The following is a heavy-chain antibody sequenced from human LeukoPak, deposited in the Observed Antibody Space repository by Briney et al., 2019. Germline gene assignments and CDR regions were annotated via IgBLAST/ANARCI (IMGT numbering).Heavy chain of an antibody. V-gene: IGHV1-2*02. D-gene: IGHD3-10*01. CDR3: ARDGDYGTGSYYRGCIDS. CDR1: GYSFTAFY. CDR2: IHPRRGDT. Sequence: ASVKVSCKTSGYSFTAFYIRWVRQAPGQGLEWMGWIHPRRGDTNYAQKFQGRVTMTRDASISTAYLDPSSLRSDDTAVYYCARDGDYGTGSYYRGCIDSWGQGTPVTVSP. J-gene: IGHJ4*02.